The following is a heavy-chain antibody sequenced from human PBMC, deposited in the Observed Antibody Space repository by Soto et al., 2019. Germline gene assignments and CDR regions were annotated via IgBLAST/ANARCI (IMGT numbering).Heavy chain of an antibody. CDR2: IYYSGST. CDR3: ARELRFGEDYYGMDV. V-gene: IGHV4-31*03. J-gene: IGHJ6*02. CDR1: GGSISSGGYY. D-gene: IGHD3-10*01. Sequence: QVQLQESGPGLVKPSQTLSLTCTVSGGSISSGGYYWSWIRQHPGKGLEWIGYIYYSGSTYYNPSLKSRGTISVDTSKNQCSLKLSAVTAADTAVYYCARELRFGEDYYGMDVWGQGTTVTVSS.